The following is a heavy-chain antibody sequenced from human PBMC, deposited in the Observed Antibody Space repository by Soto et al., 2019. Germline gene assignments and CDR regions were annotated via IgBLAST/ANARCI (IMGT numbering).Heavy chain of an antibody. D-gene: IGHD3-22*01. CDR2: IIPILGIA. Sequence: SVKVSCKASGGTFSSYTISWVRRAPGQGLEWMGRIIPILGIANYAQKFQGRVTITADKSTSTAYMELSSLRSEDTAVYYCARARSITMIVALDYWGQGTLVTVSS. J-gene: IGHJ4*02. CDR3: ARARSITMIVALDY. CDR1: GGTFSSYT. V-gene: IGHV1-69*02.